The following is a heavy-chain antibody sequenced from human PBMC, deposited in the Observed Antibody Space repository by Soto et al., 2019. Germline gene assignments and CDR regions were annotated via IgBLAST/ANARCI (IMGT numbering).Heavy chain of an antibody. D-gene: IGHD2-2*01. CDR1: GFTFSGAW. J-gene: IGHJ4*02. V-gene: IGHV3-15*01. CDR3: ARVGIVVVPAALGY. CDR2: IKRKIDGETT. Sequence: PGGSLRLSCVVSGFTFSGAWMTWVRQAPGKGLEWVGRIKRKIDGETTDYAAPVKGRFTISRDNSKNTLYLQMNSLRAEDTAVYYCARVGIVVVPAALGYWGQGTLVTVSS.